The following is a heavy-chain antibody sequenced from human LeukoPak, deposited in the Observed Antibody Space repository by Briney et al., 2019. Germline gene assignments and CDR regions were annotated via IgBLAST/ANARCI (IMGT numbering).Heavy chain of an antibody. CDR3: AKDSGHSSSWYY. Sequence: QPGGSLRLSCAASGFTFSSYAMNWVRQAPGKGLEWVSGISGSDDITYYADSVKGRFTISRDIPRNTLYLQMSSLRAEDTAVYYCAKDSGHSSSWYYWGQGTLVTVSS. CDR1: GFTFSSYA. J-gene: IGHJ4*02. V-gene: IGHV3-23*01. D-gene: IGHD6-13*01. CDR2: ISGSDDIT.